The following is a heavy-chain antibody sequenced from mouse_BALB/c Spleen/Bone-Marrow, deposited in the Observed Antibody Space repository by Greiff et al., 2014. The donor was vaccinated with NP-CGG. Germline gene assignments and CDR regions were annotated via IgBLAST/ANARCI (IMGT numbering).Heavy chain of an antibody. D-gene: IGHD1-1*01. V-gene: IGHV14-3*02. J-gene: IGHJ2*01. CDR2: IDPANGNT. CDR3: ARYYYGYYFDY. Sequence: VQLKESGAELVKPGASVKLSCTASGFNTKDTYMHWVKQRPEQGLEWIGRIDPANGNTKYDPKFQGKATITADTSSNTAYLQLSSLTSEDTAVYYCARYYYGYYFDYWGQGTTLTVSS. CDR1: GFNTKDTY.